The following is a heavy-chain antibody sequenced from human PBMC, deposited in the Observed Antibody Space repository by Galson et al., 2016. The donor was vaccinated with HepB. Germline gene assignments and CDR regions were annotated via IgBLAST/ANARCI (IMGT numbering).Heavy chain of an antibody. CDR2: CSGSGVDT. CDR3: AKDRYTVTTLFDF. CDR1: GMTFSDSY. J-gene: IGHJ4*02. D-gene: IGHD4-17*01. Sequence: SLRLSCAASGMTFSDSYMSWIRQPPGKGLEWVSGCSGSGVDTLYADSVKGRFTISRDNSKNTLYLQMNSLRVEDTAVYYCAKDRYTVTTLFDFWGQGTLVTVSS. V-gene: IGHV3-23*01.